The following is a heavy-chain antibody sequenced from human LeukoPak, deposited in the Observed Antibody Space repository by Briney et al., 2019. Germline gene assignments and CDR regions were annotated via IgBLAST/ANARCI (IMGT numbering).Heavy chain of an antibody. CDR3: ARLLSYGDYSLYYFDY. CDR2: ISSSGSTI. J-gene: IGHJ4*02. V-gene: IGHV3-11*01. D-gene: IGHD4-17*01. CDR1: GFTFSDYY. Sequence: GGSLRLSCAASGFTFSDYYMSWIRQARGKGLEWVSYISSSGSTIYYADSVKGRFTISRDYAKNSLYLQMNSLRAEDTAVYYCARLLSYGDYSLYYFDYWGQGTLVTVSS.